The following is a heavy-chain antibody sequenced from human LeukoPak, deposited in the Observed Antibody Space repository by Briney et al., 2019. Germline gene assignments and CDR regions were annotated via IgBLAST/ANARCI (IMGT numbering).Heavy chain of an antibody. J-gene: IGHJ4*02. CDR3: ARDYGSGSYYPHY. Sequence: SETLSLTCTVSGGSISSYYWSWIRQPPGKGLEWIGYIYYSGSTNYNPSLKSRVTISVDTSKNQFSLKLSSVTAADTAVYYCARDYGSGSYYPHYWGQGTLVTVSS. CDR2: IYYSGST. V-gene: IGHV4-59*12. CDR1: GGSISSYY. D-gene: IGHD3-10*01.